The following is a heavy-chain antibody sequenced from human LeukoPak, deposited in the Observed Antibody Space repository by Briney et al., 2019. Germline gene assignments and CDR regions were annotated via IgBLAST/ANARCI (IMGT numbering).Heavy chain of an antibody. V-gene: IGHV4-34*01. CDR3: ARQNFYRYCRSTSCYRPYYYYYMDV. D-gene: IGHD2-2*01. Sequence: SETLSLTCAVCGGSFGGYYWSWIRQPPGKGLEWIGEINHSGSTNYNPSLKSRVTISVDTSKNQFSLRLSSVTAADTAVYYCARQNFYRYCRSTSCYRPYYYYYMDVWGKGTTVTISS. CDR1: GGSFGGYY. J-gene: IGHJ6*03. CDR2: INHSGST.